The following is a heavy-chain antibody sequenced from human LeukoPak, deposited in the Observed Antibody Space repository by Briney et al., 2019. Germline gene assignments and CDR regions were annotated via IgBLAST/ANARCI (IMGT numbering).Heavy chain of an antibody. D-gene: IGHD3-22*01. Sequence: GGSLRLSCAASGFTFSSYSMNWVRQAPGKGLEWVSYISSSSSTIYYADSVKGRFTISRDNAKNSLYLQMNSLRDEDTAVYYCARDSNVYYYDSSGYYPENDYWGQGTLVTVSS. V-gene: IGHV3-48*02. J-gene: IGHJ4*02. CDR1: GFTFSSYS. CDR2: ISSSSSTI. CDR3: ARDSNVYYYDSSGYYPENDY.